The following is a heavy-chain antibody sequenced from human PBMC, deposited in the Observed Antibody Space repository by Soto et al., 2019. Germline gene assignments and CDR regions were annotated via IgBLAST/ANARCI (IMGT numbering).Heavy chain of an antibody. V-gene: IGHV3-30*18. CDR2: ISYDGSNK. CDR1: GFTFSSYG. D-gene: IGHD5-12*01. CDR3: AKDKGRGGYNPGRYYYYGMDV. J-gene: IGHJ6*02. Sequence: PGGSLRLSCAASGFTFSSYGMHLVRQAPGKGLEWVAVISYDGSNKYYADSVKGRFTISRDNSKNTLYLQMNSLRAEDTAVYYCAKDKGRGGYNPGRYYYYGMDVWGQGTTVTVSS.